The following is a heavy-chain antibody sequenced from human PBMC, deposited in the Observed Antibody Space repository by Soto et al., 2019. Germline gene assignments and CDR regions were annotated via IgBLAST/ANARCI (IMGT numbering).Heavy chain of an antibody. CDR3: AAPLTPSTDSYCSGGSCYHYYYGMDV. V-gene: IGHV1-8*01. D-gene: IGHD2-15*01. J-gene: IGHJ6*02. CDR2: MNPNSGNT. Sequence: GASVKVSCKASGYTFTSYDINWVRQATGQGLEWMGWMNPNSGNTGYAQKFQGRVTMTRNTSISTAYMELSSLRSEDAAVYYCAAPLTPSTDSYCSGGSCYHYYYGMDVWGQGTTVTVSS. CDR1: GYTFTSYD.